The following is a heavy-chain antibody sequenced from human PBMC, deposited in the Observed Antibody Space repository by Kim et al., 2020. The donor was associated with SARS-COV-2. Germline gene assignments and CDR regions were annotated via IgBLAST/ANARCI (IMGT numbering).Heavy chain of an antibody. J-gene: IGHJ3*02. CDR3: ARVRSGGYYDAFDI. D-gene: IGHD1-26*01. V-gene: IGHV3-11*04. Sequence: ADSGKGQFTISRDNAKNSLYLQMNSRRAEDTAVYYCARVRSGGYYDAFDIWGQGTMVTVSS.